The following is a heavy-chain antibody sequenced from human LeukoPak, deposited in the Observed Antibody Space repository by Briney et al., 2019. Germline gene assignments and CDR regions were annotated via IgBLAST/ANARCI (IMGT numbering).Heavy chain of an antibody. J-gene: IGHJ6*02. CDR1: GYTFTSYD. CDR2: MNPNSGNT. Sequence: ASVKVSCKHSGYTFTSYDFNWVRQATGQGLEWMGWMNPNSGNTGYAQKFQGRVTMTRNTSISTAYMELSSLRSEETAVYYCARSHSSSWWIGYYGMDVWGQGTTVTVSS. CDR3: ARSHSSSWWIGYYGMDV. D-gene: IGHD6-13*01. V-gene: IGHV1-8*01.